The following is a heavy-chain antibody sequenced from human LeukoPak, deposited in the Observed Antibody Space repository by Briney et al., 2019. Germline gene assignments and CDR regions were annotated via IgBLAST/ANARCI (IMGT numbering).Heavy chain of an antibody. D-gene: IGHD6-13*01. CDR3: ARENPFIAAAVWVN. J-gene: IGHJ4*02. V-gene: IGHV4-4*07. Sequence: SETLSLTCTVSGGSISSYYRSWIRQPAGKGLEWIGRIYTSGSTNYNPSLKSQVTMSVDTSKNQFSLKLSSVTAADTAVYYCARENPFIAAAVWVNWGQGTLVTVSS. CDR1: GGSISSYY. CDR2: IYTSGST.